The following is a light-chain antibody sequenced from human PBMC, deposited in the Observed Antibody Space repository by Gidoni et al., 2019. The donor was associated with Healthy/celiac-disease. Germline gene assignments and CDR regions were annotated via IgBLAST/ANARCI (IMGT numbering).Light chain of an antibody. Sequence: EIALTQSPGTLSLSPGGRATLSCRASQSVSSSYLAWYQQKPGQAPRLLIYGASSRATGIPDRVRGSGSGTDFTLTSSRLEPEDFAVYYCQQYGSSPLTCGGGTKVEIK. J-gene: IGKJ4*01. CDR1: QSVSSSY. CDR2: GAS. V-gene: IGKV3-20*01. CDR3: QQYGSSPLT.